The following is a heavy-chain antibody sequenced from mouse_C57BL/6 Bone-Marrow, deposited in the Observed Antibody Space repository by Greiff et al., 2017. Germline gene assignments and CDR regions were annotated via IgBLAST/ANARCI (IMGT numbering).Heavy chain of an antibody. V-gene: IGHV1-75*01. CDR1: GYTFTDYY. CDR3: ARDGITTVVAYYFDY. CDR2: IFPGSGST. D-gene: IGHD1-1*01. J-gene: IGHJ2*01. Sequence: QVQLQQSGPELVKPGASVKISCKASGYTFTDYYINWVKQRPGQGLEWIGWIFPGSGSTYYNEKFKGKATLTVDKSSSTAYMLLSSLTSEGSAVYFCARDGITTVVAYYFDYWGQGTTLTVSS.